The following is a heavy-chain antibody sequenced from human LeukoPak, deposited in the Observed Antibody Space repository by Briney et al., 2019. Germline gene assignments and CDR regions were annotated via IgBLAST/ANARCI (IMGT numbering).Heavy chain of an antibody. CDR3: ARAPYSSGWSYYYYYMDV. Sequence: ASVKVSCKASGYTFTSYYMHWVRQAPGQGIEWMGVINPSGGRTTYAQRFQGRVTMTRDMSTSTVYMELSSVRSEDTAVYYCARAPYSSGWSYYYYYMDVWGKGTTVTISS. D-gene: IGHD6-19*01. J-gene: IGHJ6*03. CDR2: INPSGGRT. CDR1: GYTFTSYY. V-gene: IGHV1-46*01.